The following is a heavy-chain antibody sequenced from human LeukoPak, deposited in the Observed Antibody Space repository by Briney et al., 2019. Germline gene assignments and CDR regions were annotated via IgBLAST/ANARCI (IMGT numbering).Heavy chain of an antibody. CDR2: MNPSGGST. CDR1: GYTFTSYY. Sequence: GASVKVSCKASGYTFTSYYMHWARQAPGQGLEWMGIMNPSGGSTSYAQKFQGRVTMTRDTSTSTVFMELSSLRSEDTAMYYCARDENVGATGFGYWGQGTLVTVSS. J-gene: IGHJ4*02. CDR3: ARDENVGATGFGY. D-gene: IGHD1-26*01. V-gene: IGHV1-46*01.